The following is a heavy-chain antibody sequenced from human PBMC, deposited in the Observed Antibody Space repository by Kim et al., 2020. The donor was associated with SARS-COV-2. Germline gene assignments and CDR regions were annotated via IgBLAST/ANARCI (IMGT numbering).Heavy chain of an antibody. CDR1: GFSFSDHY. V-gene: IGHV3-72*01. CDR3: VRGHLWIDAWGVDV. Sequence: GGSLRLSCAASGFSFSDHYMDWARQAPGKGLEWVARIRNKANTYTTEYIASVRGRFTISRDDSKNSVYLQMNNLITEDTAVYYCVRGHLWIDAWGVDVWGQGTTVTVSS. D-gene: IGHD1-1*01. J-gene: IGHJ6*02. CDR2: IRNKANTYTT.